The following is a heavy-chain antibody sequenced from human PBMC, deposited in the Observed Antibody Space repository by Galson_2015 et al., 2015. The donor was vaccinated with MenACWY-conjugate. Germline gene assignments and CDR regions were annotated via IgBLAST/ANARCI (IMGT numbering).Heavy chain of an antibody. CDR3: VTGGNYDFWTGVRHGMDV. J-gene: IGHJ6*02. CDR1: GFTFSGYS. CDR2: ISSSSSTI. V-gene: IGHV3-48*04. D-gene: IGHD3-3*01. Sequence: SLRLSCAASGFTFSGYSMNWVRQAPGKGLEWVSYISSSSSTIYYADSVKGRFTISRDNAKNSLYLQMNSLRAEDTAVYYCVTGGNYDFWTGVRHGMDVWGQGTTVTVSS.